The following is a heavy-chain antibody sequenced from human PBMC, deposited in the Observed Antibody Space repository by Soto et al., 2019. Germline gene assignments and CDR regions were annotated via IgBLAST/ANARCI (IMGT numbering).Heavy chain of an antibody. CDR1: GGTFSRCA. CDR2: IIPMFGTP. CDR3: ARDSGGGAFDS. Sequence: SVKVSCKASGGTFSRCAISSVRQAPGQGLEWMGGIIPMFGTPNYAQKFQGRDTITAEKYTRTAYIELSSRRSEDTAVYYCARDSGGGAFDSWGDGTMVIV. J-gene: IGHJ3*02. V-gene: IGHV1-69*06.